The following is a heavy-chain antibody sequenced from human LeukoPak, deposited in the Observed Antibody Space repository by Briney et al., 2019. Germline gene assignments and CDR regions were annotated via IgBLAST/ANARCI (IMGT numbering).Heavy chain of an antibody. J-gene: IGHJ4*02. CDR1: GYTFTGYY. V-gene: IGHV1-2*02. Sequence: GASVKVSCKASGYTFTGYYMHWVRQAPGQGLEWMGWINPNSGGTNYAQKFQGRVTMTRDTSISTAYMELSRLRSDDTAVYYCASPLLSGATNTDYWGQGTLVTVSS. CDR3: ASPLLSGATNTDY. CDR2: INPNSGGT. D-gene: IGHD3-10*01.